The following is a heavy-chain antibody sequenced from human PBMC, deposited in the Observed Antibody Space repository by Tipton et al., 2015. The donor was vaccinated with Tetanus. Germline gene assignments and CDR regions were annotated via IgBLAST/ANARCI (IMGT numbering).Heavy chain of an antibody. D-gene: IGHD1-26*01. CDR1: GGSITRYY. J-gene: IGHJ5*02. Sequence: LRLSCTVSGGSITRYYWSWIRQTPEKGLEWIGNVYSSGSANYNPSLKGRATISVDTSTTQFSLRLNSVTAADTAIYYCARDHRLSASYAGWFDPWGQGPLVTVSS. CDR2: VYSSGSA. CDR3: ARDHRLSASYAGWFDP. V-gene: IGHV4-59*01.